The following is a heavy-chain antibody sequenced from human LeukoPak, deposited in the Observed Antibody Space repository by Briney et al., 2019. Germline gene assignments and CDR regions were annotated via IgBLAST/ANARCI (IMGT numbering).Heavy chain of an antibody. CDR1: GYTLTELS. CDR2: FDPEDRET. J-gene: IGHJ3*02. CDR3: ATLPPLVPAGPADAFDI. Sequence: ASVKVSCKVSGYTLTELSMHWVRQAPGKGLEWMGGFDPEDRETIYAQKFQGRVTMTEDTSTDTAYMELSSLRSEDTAVYYCATLPPLVPAGPADAFDIWGQGTMVTVSS. D-gene: IGHD2-2*01. V-gene: IGHV1-24*01.